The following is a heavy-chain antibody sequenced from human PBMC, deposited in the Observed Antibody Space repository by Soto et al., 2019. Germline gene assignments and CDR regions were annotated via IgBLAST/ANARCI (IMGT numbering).Heavy chain of an antibody. Sequence: LLLQSGAELKKPGASVKISCKASGYSFSTYDISWLRQAPGQGPEWMGRISPMNGNTNYAQNFQDRVTMTADTSSSTAYMELRGLRSDDTAKYYCATSYDSAFDPWGQGTLVTVSS. CDR3: ATSYDSAFDP. CDR2: ISPMNGNT. CDR1: GYSFSTYD. D-gene: IGHD3-3*01. J-gene: IGHJ5*02. V-gene: IGHV1-18*04.